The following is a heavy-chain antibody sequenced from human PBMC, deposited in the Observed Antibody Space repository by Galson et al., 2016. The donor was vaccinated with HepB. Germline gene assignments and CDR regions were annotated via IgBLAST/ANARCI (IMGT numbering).Heavy chain of an antibody. J-gene: IGHJ4*02. CDR1: EFTFSGYA. Sequence: SLRLSCAASEFTFSGYAMSWVRQAPGKGLEWVSAIDSSGHSTYYPDSVTGRFTISRDNSQNTVYLQMDSLRTDDTAMYYCARDSNWNTDTWGYWGQGTLVTVSS. CDR3: ARDSNWNTDTWGY. D-gene: IGHD1/OR15-1a*01. V-gene: IGHV3-23*01. CDR2: IDSSGHST.